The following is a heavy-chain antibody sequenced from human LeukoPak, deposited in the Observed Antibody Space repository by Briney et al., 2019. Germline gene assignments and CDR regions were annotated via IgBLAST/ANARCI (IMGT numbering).Heavy chain of an antibody. J-gene: IGHJ4*02. Sequence: ASVKVSCKASGGTFSSYAISWVRQAPGQGLEWMGGIIPIFGTANYAQKFQGSVTITTDESTSTAYMELSSLRPEDTAVYYCARGGYDSSGYYTDFDYWGQGTLVTVSS. CDR1: GGTFSSYA. V-gene: IGHV1-69*05. CDR2: IIPIFGTA. D-gene: IGHD3-22*01. CDR3: ARGGYDSSGYYTDFDY.